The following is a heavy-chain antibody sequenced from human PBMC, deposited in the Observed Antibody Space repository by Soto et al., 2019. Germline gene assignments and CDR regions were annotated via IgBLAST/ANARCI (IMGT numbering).Heavy chain of an antibody. CDR2: IRNKVNSYAT. D-gene: IGHD4-17*01. CDR3: ATLPNVDGGVGGRYFDL. J-gene: IGHJ2*01. V-gene: IGHV3-73*01. Sequence: PGGSLRLSCEASGFTFSVYWMHWVRQPPGKGLVWVSRIRNKVNSYATVYPASVRGRFRLSRDDSKNTAYLQMNSLRTDDTAVYYCATLPNVDGGVGGRYFDLWGRGTLVTVSS. CDR1: GFTFSVYW.